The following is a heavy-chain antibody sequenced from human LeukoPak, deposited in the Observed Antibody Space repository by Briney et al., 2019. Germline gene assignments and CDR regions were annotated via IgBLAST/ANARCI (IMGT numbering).Heavy chain of an antibody. V-gene: IGHV4-34*01. J-gene: IGHJ4*02. CDR3: ARVDTAMAIDY. Sequence: SETLSLTCAVYGGSFSGYYWSWIRQPPGKGLEWIGEINHSGSTNYNPSLKSRVTISVDTSKNQFFLKLSSVTAADTAVYYCARVDTAMAIDYWGQGTLVTVSS. CDR1: GGSFSGYY. CDR2: INHSGST. D-gene: IGHD5-18*01.